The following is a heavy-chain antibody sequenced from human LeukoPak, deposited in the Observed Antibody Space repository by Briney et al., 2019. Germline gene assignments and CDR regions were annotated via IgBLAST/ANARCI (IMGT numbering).Heavy chain of an antibody. Sequence: PGGSLRLSCAASGFTFDDYGMSWVRQAPGKGLEWVSGINWNGGSTGYADSVKGRFTISRDNAKNSLYLQMNSLRAEDTAVYYCARGRGVSLWFGELLSGDYWGQGTLVTVSS. D-gene: IGHD3-10*01. CDR2: INWNGGST. CDR1: GFTFDDYG. J-gene: IGHJ4*02. CDR3: ARGRGVSLWFGELLSGDY. V-gene: IGHV3-20*04.